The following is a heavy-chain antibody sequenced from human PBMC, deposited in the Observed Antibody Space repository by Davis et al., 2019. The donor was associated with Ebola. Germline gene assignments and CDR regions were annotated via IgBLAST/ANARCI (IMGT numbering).Heavy chain of an antibody. CDR3: ARRVWDSTDWYFDF. V-gene: IGHV4-34*01. D-gene: IGHD1-26*01. J-gene: IGHJ2*01. CDR1: GGSFSGYY. CDR2: INHSGST. Sequence: SETLSLTCAVYGGSFSGYYWSWIRQPPGKGLEWIGEINHSGSTNYNPSLKSRVTISVDTSKNQFSLKLSSVTAAVTAVYYCARRVWDSTDWYFDFWSRGTRATVSS.